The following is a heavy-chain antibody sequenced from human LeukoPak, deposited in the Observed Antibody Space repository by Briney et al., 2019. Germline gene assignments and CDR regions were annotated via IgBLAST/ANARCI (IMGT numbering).Heavy chain of an antibody. CDR3: ASGSEEREYVGDYEAFDI. CDR2: ISSSSSTI. D-gene: IGHD4-17*01. J-gene: IGHJ3*02. Sequence: GGSLRLSCAASGFTFSSYSMNWVRQAPGKGLEWVSYISSSSSTIYYADSVKGRFTISRDNAKNSLYLQMNSLRAEDTAVYYCASGSEEREYVGDYEAFDIWGQGTMVTVSS. V-gene: IGHV3-48*01. CDR1: GFTFSSYS.